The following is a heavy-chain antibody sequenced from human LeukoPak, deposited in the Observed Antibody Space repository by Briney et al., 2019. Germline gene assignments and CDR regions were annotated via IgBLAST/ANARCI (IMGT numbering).Heavy chain of an antibody. CDR3: AKEYSGYDFNY. D-gene: IGHD5-12*01. CDR2: TSGSGVNS. Sequence: QPGGSLRLSCAASGFTLRSYDMSWVRQAPGKGLEWVAATSGSGVNSYYADSVRGRFTISRDNSQNALYLQMDSLRAEDTALYYCAKEYSGYDFNYWGQGTLVTVSS. J-gene: IGHJ4*02. CDR1: GFTLRSYD. V-gene: IGHV3-23*01.